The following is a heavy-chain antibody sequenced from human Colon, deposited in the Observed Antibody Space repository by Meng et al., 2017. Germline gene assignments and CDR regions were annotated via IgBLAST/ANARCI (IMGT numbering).Heavy chain of an antibody. V-gene: IGHV3-33*06. CDR1: GFTFSNSG. CDR2: IWNDGSKE. CDR3: AKNSGGARFYFAN. Sequence: GESLKISCAASGFTFSNSGMHWVRQAPGKGLEWVAVIWNDGSKEYYADSVKGRFTISRDNSKNILYLQMNSLRVEDTAVFCCAKNSGGARFYFANWGQGTVVTVSS. D-gene: IGHD4-23*01. J-gene: IGHJ4*02.